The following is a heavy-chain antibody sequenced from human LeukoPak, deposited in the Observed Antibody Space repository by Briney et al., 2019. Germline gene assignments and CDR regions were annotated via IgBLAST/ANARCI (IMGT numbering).Heavy chain of an antibody. J-gene: IGHJ6*02. CDR3: ARGLRYDSSGYYQYYYYYGMDV. V-gene: IGHV3-66*02. CDR2: IYSGGST. CDR1: GFTVSSNY. D-gene: IGHD3-22*01. Sequence: GGSLRLSCAASGFTVSSNYMSWVRQAPGKGLEWVSVIYSGGSTYYADSVKGRFTISRDNSKNTLYLQMNSLRAEDTAVYYCARGLRYDSSGYYQYYYYYGMDVWGQGTTVTASS.